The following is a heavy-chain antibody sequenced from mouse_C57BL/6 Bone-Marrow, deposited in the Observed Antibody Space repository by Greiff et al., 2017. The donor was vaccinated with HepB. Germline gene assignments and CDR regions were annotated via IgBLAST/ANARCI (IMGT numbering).Heavy chain of an antibody. J-gene: IGHJ3*01. V-gene: IGHV3-1*01. CDR3: ARRESSGYGFAY. D-gene: IGHD3-2*02. Sequence: EVQGVESGPGMVKPSQSLSLTCTVTGYSITSGYDWHWIRHFPGNKLEWMGYISYSGSTNYNPSLKSRISITHDTSKNHFFLKLNSVTTEDTATYYCARRESSGYGFAYWGQGTLVTVSA. CDR1: GYSITSGYD. CDR2: ISYSGST.